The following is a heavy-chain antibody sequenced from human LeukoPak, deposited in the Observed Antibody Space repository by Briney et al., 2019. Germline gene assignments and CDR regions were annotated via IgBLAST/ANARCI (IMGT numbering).Heavy chain of an antibody. CDR1: GFTFSSYG. CDR3: AILHGWDYDILTGYPQKAVFDY. V-gene: IGHV3-30*02. J-gene: IGHJ4*02. D-gene: IGHD3-9*01. Sequence: QPGGSLRLSCAASGFTFSSYGMDWVRQAPGKGLEWVAFIRFDGSSKFYADSVKGRFTISRDSSKNTLYLQMNSLRAEDTALYYCAILHGWDYDILTGYPQKAVFDYWGQGTLVTVSS. CDR2: IRFDGSSK.